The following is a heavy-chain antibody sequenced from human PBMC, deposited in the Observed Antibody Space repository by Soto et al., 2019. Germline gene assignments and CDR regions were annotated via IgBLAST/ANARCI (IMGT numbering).Heavy chain of an antibody. CDR2: IIPIIGTA. CDR3: ARSSDYDFWSGDLPFDY. Sequence: GASVKVSCKASGGTFSSYAISWVRQAPGQGLEWMGGIIPIIGTANYAQKFQGRATITTDKSTSTAYMELSSLRSEDTAVYYCARSSDYDFWSGDLPFDYWGQGMLVTVSS. V-gene: IGHV1-69*05. D-gene: IGHD3-3*01. J-gene: IGHJ4*02. CDR1: GGTFSSYA.